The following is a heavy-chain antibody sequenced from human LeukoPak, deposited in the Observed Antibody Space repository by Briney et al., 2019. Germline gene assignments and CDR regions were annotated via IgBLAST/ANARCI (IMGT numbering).Heavy chain of an antibody. CDR1: GLTFTNAW. CDR3: ATDGAGFDT. CDR2: INIGGTNT. J-gene: IGHJ5*02. V-gene: IGHV3-11*01. Sequence: GGSLRLSCAASGLTFTNAWMRWVRQAPGKGLEGLSYINIGGTNTHYADSVKGRFTISRDNAKKSLYLEMNNLRAEDTAVYYCATDGAGFDTWGQGVLVTVSS.